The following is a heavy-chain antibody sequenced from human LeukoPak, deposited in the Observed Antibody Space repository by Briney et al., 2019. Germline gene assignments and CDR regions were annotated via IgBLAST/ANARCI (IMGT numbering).Heavy chain of an antibody. CDR2: IYYSVSTYYGVNT. D-gene: IGHD3-10*01. J-gene: IGHJ4*02. V-gene: IGHV4-39*01. CDR1: GASISSSNYY. CDR3: AINGLGYGSGFDY. Sequence: SETLSLTCIVSGASISSSNYYWGWIRQPPGKGLEWIGSIYYSVSTYYGVNTYYNPSLKSRVTVSVDTSKDQFSLKLSSVTAADTALYYCAINGLGYGSGFDYWGQGALVTVSS.